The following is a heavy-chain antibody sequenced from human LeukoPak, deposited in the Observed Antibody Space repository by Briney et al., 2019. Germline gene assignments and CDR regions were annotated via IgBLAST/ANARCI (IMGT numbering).Heavy chain of an antibody. Sequence: SETQSLTCTVSGGSISSGGYYWSWIRQHPGKGLEWIGYIYYSGSTYYNPSLKSRVTISVDTSKNQFSLKLSSVTAADTAVYYCARGSPQQWRYGMDVWGQGTTVTVSS. CDR3: ARGSPQQWRYGMDV. J-gene: IGHJ6*02. CDR2: IYYSGST. V-gene: IGHV4-31*03. D-gene: IGHD6-19*01. CDR1: GGSISSGGYY.